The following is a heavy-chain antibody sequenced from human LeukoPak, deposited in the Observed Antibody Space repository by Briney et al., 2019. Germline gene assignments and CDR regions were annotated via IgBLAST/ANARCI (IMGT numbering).Heavy chain of an antibody. CDR3: ARVSGPGMNEYFHL. Sequence: GGSLRLSCAASGFTFSGAWMHWVRQAPGKGLVWVSRINNDGSTTTYADSVKGRFTISRGNAKDTLYLQMNSLRAGDTAVYYCARVSGPGMNEYFHLWGQGALVTVSS. CDR1: GFTFSGAW. V-gene: IGHV3-74*03. CDR2: INNDGSTT. J-gene: IGHJ1*01. D-gene: IGHD3-10*01.